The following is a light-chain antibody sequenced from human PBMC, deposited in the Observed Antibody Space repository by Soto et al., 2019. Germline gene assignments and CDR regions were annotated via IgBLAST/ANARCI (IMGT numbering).Light chain of an antibody. J-gene: IGLJ1*01. Sequence: VLTQPPSVSGAPGQRVTISCTGSSSNIGAGYDVHWYQQLPGTAPKLLIYGNSNRSSGVPDRFSGSKSGTSASLAITGLQAEDEADYYCQSYDSSLSGYVFGTGTKVTVL. CDR3: QSYDSSLSGYV. V-gene: IGLV1-40*01. CDR1: SSNIGAGYD. CDR2: GNS.